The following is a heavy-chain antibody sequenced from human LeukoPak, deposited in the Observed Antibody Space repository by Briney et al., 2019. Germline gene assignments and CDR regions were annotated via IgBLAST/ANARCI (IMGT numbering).Heavy chain of an antibody. J-gene: IGHJ4*02. Sequence: SETLSLTCAVYGGSFSGYYWSWIRQPPGKGLEWIGEINHSGSTNYNPPLKSRVTISVDTSKNQFSLKLSSVTAADTAVYYCARIAVAGNPFDYWGQGTLVTVSS. CDR1: GGSFSGYY. CDR3: ARIAVAGNPFDY. V-gene: IGHV4-34*01. D-gene: IGHD6-19*01. CDR2: INHSGST.